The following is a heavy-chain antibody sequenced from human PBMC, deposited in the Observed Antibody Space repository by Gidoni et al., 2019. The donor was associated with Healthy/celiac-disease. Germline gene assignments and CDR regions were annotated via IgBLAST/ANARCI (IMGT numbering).Heavy chain of an antibody. CDR2: ISGSGSST. CDR1: GFTFSSYA. J-gene: IGHJ4*02. V-gene: IGHV3-23*01. D-gene: IGHD3-3*01. Sequence: EVQLLESGGGLVQPGGSLRLSCAASGFTFSSYAMSWVRQAPGKGLEWVSAISGSGSSTYYADSVKGRFTSSRDNSKNTLYLQMNSLRAEDTAVYYCAKGYDFWSGKYYFDYWGQGTLVTVSS. CDR3: AKGYDFWSGKYYFDY.